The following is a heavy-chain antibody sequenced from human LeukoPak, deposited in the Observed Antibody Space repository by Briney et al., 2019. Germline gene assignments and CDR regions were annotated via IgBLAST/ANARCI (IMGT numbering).Heavy chain of an antibody. CDR2: ISGSGDSA. D-gene: IGHD2-15*01. CDR3: AKTRGYCSGGSCYSDY. CDR1: GFTFSSYA. V-gene: IGHV3-23*01. J-gene: IGHJ4*02. Sequence: PGGSLRLSCAAPGFTFSSYAMTWVRQAPGKGLEWVSAISGSGDSAFYADSVKGRFTISRDNSKKTLYLQMNSLRAEDTAAYYCAKTRGYCSGGSCYSDYWGQGTLVTVSS.